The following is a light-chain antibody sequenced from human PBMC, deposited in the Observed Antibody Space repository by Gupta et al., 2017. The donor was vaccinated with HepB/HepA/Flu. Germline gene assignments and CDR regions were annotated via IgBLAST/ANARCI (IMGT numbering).Light chain of an antibody. CDR3: QQYYDLPVT. V-gene: IGKV4-1*01. J-gene: IGKJ5*01. Sequence: DIVMTQSTDSLAVSLGERATINCKSSQNLLDSNNKNYLAWYQKKAGQPPKLLIYWASTRESGVPDRFSGSESGTDFTLTISNVQAEDVAVYYCQQYYDLPVTFGQGTRLEIK. CDR1: QNLLDSNNKNY. CDR2: WAS.